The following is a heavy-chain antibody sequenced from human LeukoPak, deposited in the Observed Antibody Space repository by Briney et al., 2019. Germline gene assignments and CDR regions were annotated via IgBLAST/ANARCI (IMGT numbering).Heavy chain of an antibody. D-gene: IGHD6-25*01. CDR3: ARSYSSGLDY. V-gene: IGHV1-46*01. J-gene: IGHJ4*02. CDR1: GGTFSSYA. Sequence: ASVKVSCKASGGTFSSYAISWVRQAPGQGLEWMGIINPSGGSTSYAQMVQGRVTMTRDTSTSTVSMELTNLRSEDTAVYYCARSYSSGLDYWGQGALVTVSS. CDR2: INPSGGST.